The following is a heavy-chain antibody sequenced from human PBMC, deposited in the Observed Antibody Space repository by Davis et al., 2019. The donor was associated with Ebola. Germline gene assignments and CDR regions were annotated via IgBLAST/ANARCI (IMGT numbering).Heavy chain of an antibody. J-gene: IGHJ4*02. Sequence: SVKVSCKASGGTFSSYAISWVRQAPGQGLEWMGGIIPILGIANYAQKFQGRVTITADKSTSTAYMELSSLRSEDTAVYYCARGAHTYYDFWSGYVPGYWGQGTLVTVSS. CDR3: ARGAHTYYDFWSGYVPGY. V-gene: IGHV1-69*10. CDR2: IIPILGIA. D-gene: IGHD3-3*01. CDR1: GGTFSSYA.